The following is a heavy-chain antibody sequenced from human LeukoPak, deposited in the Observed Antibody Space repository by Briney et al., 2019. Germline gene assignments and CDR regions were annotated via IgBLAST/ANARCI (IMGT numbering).Heavy chain of an antibody. V-gene: IGHV4-59*01. CDR2: IHYRGSS. J-gene: IGHJ4*02. D-gene: IGHD2-21*02. CDR1: GGSISSYY. CDR3: ARGRRTAVVTDFDY. Sequence: SETLSLTCTVSGGSISSYYWTWIRQPPGKGLEWIGYIHYRGSSRSHPSLNSRVTMSVDTSKSQFSLKLTSVTAADTAVYYCARGRRTAVVTDFDYWGQGTLVTVSS.